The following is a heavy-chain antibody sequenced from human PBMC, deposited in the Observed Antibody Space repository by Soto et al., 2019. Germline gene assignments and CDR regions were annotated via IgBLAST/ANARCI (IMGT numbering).Heavy chain of an antibody. CDR2: IFYSGST. CDR1: GGSISSSSYY. J-gene: IGHJ6*02. Sequence: SETLSLTCTVSGGSISSSSYYWGWIRQPPEKGLEWIGSIFYSGSTYYNPSLKSRVTISVDTSKNQFSLKLSSVTAADTAVYYCARLYSSSWTSKVLYYYYYGMDVWGQGTTVTVSS. D-gene: IGHD6-13*01. CDR3: ARLYSSSWTSKVLYYYYYGMDV. V-gene: IGHV4-39*01.